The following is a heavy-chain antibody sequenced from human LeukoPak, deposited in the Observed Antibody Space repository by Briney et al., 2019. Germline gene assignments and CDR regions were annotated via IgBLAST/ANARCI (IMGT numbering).Heavy chain of an antibody. Sequence: PSETLSLTCTVSGGSISSYYWSWIRQHPGKGLEWIGYVYSTGSTNYNPSLNSRVTMSIDTSKNQFSLRLSSVTAADTAVYYCARVVGFYDSSAFDLWGQGTLVTVSS. J-gene: IGHJ5*02. CDR2: VYSTGST. CDR1: GGSISSYY. D-gene: IGHD3-22*01. CDR3: ARVVGFYDSSAFDL. V-gene: IGHV4-59*01.